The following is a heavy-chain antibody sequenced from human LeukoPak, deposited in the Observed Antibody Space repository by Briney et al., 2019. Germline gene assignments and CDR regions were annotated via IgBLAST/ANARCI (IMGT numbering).Heavy chain of an antibody. CDR3: ARVGVTAATADY. Sequence: PVASVKVSCKASGYIFTGYDINWVRQAPGQGPEWMGIINPRGGSTDYSQKFQGRVTMTSDTSTSTVYLEVNDLTSEDTAVYFCARVGVTAATADYWGQGTLVTVSS. V-gene: IGHV1-46*01. J-gene: IGHJ4*02. CDR1: GYIFTGYD. D-gene: IGHD6-25*01. CDR2: INPRGGST.